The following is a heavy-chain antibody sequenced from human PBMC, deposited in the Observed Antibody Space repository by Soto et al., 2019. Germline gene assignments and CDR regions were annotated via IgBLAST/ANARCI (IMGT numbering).Heavy chain of an antibody. Sequence: ASVKVSCKASGYTFTGYYMHWVRQAPAQGLEWMGWINPNSGGTNYAQKFQGWVTMTRDTSISTAYMELSRLRSDDTAVYYCARGLLGELLFPPAMDVWGQGTTVTVSS. V-gene: IGHV1-2*04. CDR2: INPNSGGT. CDR3: ARGLLGELLFPPAMDV. CDR1: GYTFTGYY. J-gene: IGHJ6*02. D-gene: IGHD1-26*01.